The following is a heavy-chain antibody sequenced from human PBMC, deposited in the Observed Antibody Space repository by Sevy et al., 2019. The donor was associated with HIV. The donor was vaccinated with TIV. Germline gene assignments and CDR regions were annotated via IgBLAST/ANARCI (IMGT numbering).Heavy chain of an antibody. CDR3: ARDLVIPATTYYFYYGMDV. CDR1: GFTIRTYN. V-gene: IGHV3-21*01. D-gene: IGHD2-15*01. J-gene: IGHJ6*02. Sequence: GGSLRLSCAASGFTIRTYNMNWVRQAPGKGLEWVSSISSSSTYIYYADSVKGRFTISRDNAKNSLYLQMSSLRAEDTAVYYCARDLVIPATTYYFYYGMDVWGQGTTVTVSS. CDR2: ISSSSTYI.